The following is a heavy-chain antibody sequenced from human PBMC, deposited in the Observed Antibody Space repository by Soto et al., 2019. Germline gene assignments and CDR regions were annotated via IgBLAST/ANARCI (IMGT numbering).Heavy chain of an antibody. CDR1: GYTFTSYG. CDR3: ARDFLMLSYGHKMGVY. Sequence: QVQLVQSGAEVKKPGASVKVSCKASGYTFTSYGISWVRQAPGQGLEWMGWISAYNGNTNYAQKLQGRVTMTTDTSTSTAYMELRSLRSDATAVYYCARDFLMLSYGHKMGVYWGQGTLVTVSS. J-gene: IGHJ4*02. D-gene: IGHD5-18*01. V-gene: IGHV1-18*01. CDR2: ISAYNGNT.